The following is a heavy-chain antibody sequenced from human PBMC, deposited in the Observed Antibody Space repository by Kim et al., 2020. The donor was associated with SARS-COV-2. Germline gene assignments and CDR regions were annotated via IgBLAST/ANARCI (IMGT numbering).Heavy chain of an antibody. CDR1: GFTFSSYS. V-gene: IGHV3-48*02. J-gene: IGHJ6*02. D-gene: IGHD6-19*01. CDR2: ISSSSSTI. CDR3: ARDPSYSSGWYGDWGYYYGMDV. Sequence: GGSLRLSCAASGFTFSSYSMNWVRQAPGKGLEWVSYISSSSSTIYYADSVKGRFTISRDNAKNSLYLQMNSLRDEDTAVYYCARDPSYSSGWYGDWGYYYGMDVWGQGTTVTVSS.